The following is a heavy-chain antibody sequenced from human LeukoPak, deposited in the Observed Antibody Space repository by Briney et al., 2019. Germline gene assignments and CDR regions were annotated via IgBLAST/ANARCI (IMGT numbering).Heavy chain of an antibody. D-gene: IGHD3-22*01. CDR2: INPNSGGT. Sequence: ASVKVSCKASGYTFTGYYMHWVRQAPGQGLEWMGWINPNSGGTNYAQKFQGRVTMTRDTSISTAYMELSRLRSDDMAVYYCARSWTPYYYDSSGYYREYFQHWGQGTLVTVSS. V-gene: IGHV1-2*02. CDR1: GYTFTGYY. J-gene: IGHJ1*01. CDR3: ARSWTPYYYDSSGYYREYFQH.